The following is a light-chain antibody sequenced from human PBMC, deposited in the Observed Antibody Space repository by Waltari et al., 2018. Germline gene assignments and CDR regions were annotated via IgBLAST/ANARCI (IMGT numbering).Light chain of an antibody. J-gene: IGLJ2*01. Sequence: QSALPQPPSASGSPGRSVPISCTGTSSAVGAYNHVSWYQQHPGKAPKLIIYDVSKRPSGVRDRFSGSKSGNTASLTVSGLQADDEADYYCNSYAGSSHVVFGGGTTLTVL. CDR2: DVS. V-gene: IGLV2-8*01. CDR3: NSYAGSSHVV. CDR1: SSAVGAYNH.